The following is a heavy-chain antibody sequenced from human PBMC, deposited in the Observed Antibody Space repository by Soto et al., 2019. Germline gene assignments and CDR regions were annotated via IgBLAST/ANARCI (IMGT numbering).Heavy chain of an antibody. CDR1: GGSFSGYS. CDR3: RADYRSSADYFYYNMDV. D-gene: IGHD6-6*01. CDR2: INHRGST. V-gene: IGHV4-34*01. Sequence: LSHTCAGDGGSFSGYSLTWMRQPPGKGLEWIGEINHRGSTNYNPSLKSRVTISVDTSKNQFSLKLSSVTAADKAVYYCRADYRSSADYFYYNMDVWGQGTTVTVSS. J-gene: IGHJ6*02.